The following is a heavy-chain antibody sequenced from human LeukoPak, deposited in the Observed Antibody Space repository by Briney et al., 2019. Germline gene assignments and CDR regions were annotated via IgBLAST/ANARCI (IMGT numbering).Heavy chain of an antibody. Sequence: GGSLRLSCAASGFSFASYDIRWVRQAPGKGLEWVTFIESDGSKEYYADSVKGRFTISRDNSKNTVYVQMKSLRPEDTAVYYCAKEGSGWYYLDYWGQGTVVTVSS. J-gene: IGHJ4*02. CDR2: IESDGSKE. CDR1: GFSFASYD. D-gene: IGHD6-19*01. CDR3: AKEGSGWYYLDY. V-gene: IGHV3-30*02.